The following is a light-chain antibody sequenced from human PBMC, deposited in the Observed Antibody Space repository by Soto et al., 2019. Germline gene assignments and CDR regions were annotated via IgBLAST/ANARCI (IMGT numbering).Light chain of an antibody. CDR1: QNIDNK. V-gene: IGKV3-20*01. J-gene: IGKJ1*01. CDR3: QQYGSSGT. Sequence: EIVMTQSPATLSVSPGERATLSCRASQNIDNKLVWYQQKPGQAPRLLIYGASNRATGIPDRFSGSGSGTDFTLTISRLEPEDFAVYYCQQYGSSGTFGQGTKVDIK. CDR2: GAS.